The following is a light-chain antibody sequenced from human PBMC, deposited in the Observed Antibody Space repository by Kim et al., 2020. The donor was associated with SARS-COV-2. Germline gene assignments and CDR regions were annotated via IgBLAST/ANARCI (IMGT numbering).Light chain of an antibody. CDR3: GTWDGSLSVGV. Sequence: GQKVTFSCSGSSSNIGNNYVSWYQHFPGTAPKLLIYDNNKRPSGMPERFSGSKSGTSATLGITGLQTGDEADYYCGTWDGSLSVGVFGGGTQLTVL. J-gene: IGLJ2*01. CDR1: SSNIGNNY. V-gene: IGLV1-51*01. CDR2: DNN.